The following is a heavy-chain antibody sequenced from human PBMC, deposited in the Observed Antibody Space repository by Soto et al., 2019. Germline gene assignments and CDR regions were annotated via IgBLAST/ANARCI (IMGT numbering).Heavy chain of an antibody. J-gene: IGHJ4*02. CDR2: IYYSGST. Sequence: SETLSLTCTVSGGSISSYYWSWIRQPPGKGLEWIGYIYYSGSTNYNPSLKSRVTISVDTSKNQFSLKLSSVTAADTAVYYCARQRIAADYYFDYWGQGTLVTVSS. CDR1: GGSISSYY. CDR3: ARQRIAADYYFDY. D-gene: IGHD6-13*01. V-gene: IGHV4-59*08.